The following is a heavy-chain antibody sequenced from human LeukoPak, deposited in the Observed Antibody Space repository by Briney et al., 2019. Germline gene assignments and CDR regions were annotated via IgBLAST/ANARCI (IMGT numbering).Heavy chain of an antibody. V-gene: IGHV3-7*01. CDR3: ARLFGGVTAFDY. Sequence: GGSLRLSCAASGFTFGNFWMSWVRQAPGRGLQWVASMKGDGSHIYYVDSVKGRFTISRDNARNSLYLQMNSLRAEDTAVYYCARLFGGVTAFDYWGQGALVTVSS. CDR1: GFTFGNFW. CDR2: MKGDGSHI. D-gene: IGHD2-2*01. J-gene: IGHJ4*02.